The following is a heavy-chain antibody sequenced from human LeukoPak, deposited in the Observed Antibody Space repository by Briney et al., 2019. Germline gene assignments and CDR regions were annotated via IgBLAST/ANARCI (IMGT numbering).Heavy chain of an antibody. V-gene: IGHV1-18*01. CDR2: ISAYNGNT. J-gene: IGHJ4*02. D-gene: IGHD3-22*01. CDR3: ARDKTYYYDSSGYYQDY. CDR1: GYTFTSYG. Sequence: ASVKVSCKASGYTFTSYGISWVRQAPGQGLEWMGWISAYNGNTNYAQKLQGRVTMTTDTSTSTAHMELRSLRSDDTAVYYCARDKTYYYDSSGYYQDYWGQGTLVTVSS.